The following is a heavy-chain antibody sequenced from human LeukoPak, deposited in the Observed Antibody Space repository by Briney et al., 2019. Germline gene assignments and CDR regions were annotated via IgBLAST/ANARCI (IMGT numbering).Heavy chain of an antibody. CDR3: AKKQAPRYCSSTSCYDYFDY. CDR1: GFTFSNYN. Sequence: GGSLRLSCAGSGFTFSNYNMNWVRQAPGKGLEWVSSITSSSSYIYYADSVKGRFTISRDNAKNSLYLHINSLRAEDTAVYYCAKKQAPRYCSSTSCYDYFDYWGQGTLVTVSS. V-gene: IGHV3-21*04. J-gene: IGHJ4*02. D-gene: IGHD2-2*01. CDR2: ITSSSSYI.